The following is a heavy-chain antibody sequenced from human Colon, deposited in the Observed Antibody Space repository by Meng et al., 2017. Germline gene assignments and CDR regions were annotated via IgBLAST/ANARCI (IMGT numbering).Heavy chain of an antibody. J-gene: IGHJ4*02. CDR2: IKQDGSEK. D-gene: IGHD4-17*01. Sequence: GESLKISCVTSGFTFSTSWMSWVRQAPGVGLEVVANIKQDGSEKSYVDSVRGRFTISRDNAKNSLYLQMNSLSAEDTAVYYCARDLFLSGLRLAFDYWGQGTPVTVSS. CDR3: ARDLFLSGLRLAFDY. V-gene: IGHV3-7*01. CDR1: GFTFSTSW.